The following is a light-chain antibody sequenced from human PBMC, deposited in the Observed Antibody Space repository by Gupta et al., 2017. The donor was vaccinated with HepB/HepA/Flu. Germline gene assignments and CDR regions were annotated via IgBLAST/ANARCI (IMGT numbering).Light chain of an antibody. CDR1: SCNIGNNY. CDR3: GTWDSSLSAVV. Sequence: QTVFPQPPSVSAAPGQKVPISCPGSSCNIGNNYVPWYQQHPRTAPKLLIYDDNKRPSGIPDRFSGSKSGTSATLGITGLQTGDEDDYYCGTWDSSLSAVVFGGGTKLTVL. CDR2: DDN. J-gene: IGLJ2*01. V-gene: IGLV1-51*01.